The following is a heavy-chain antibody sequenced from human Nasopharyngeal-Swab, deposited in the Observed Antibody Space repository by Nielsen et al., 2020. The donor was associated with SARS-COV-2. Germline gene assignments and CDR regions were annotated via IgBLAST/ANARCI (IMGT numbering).Heavy chain of an antibody. V-gene: IGHV6-1*01. Sequence: LSCVISGDSVSSNSAAWPWIRQPPSRGLEWLGRIYYRSKWYNDYAVSVRSRITINPDTSRNQFSLQLNSVTPEDTALYYCARGSYDSGWSWGQGTLVTVSS. CDR3: ARGSYDSGWS. J-gene: IGHJ4*02. D-gene: IGHD6-19*01. CDR2: IYYRSKWYN. CDR1: GDSVSSNSAA.